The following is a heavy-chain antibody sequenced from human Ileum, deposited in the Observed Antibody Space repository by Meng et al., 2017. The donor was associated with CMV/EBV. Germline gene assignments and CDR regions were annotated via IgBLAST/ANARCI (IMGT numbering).Heavy chain of an antibody. D-gene: IGHD1-14*01. J-gene: IGHJ4*02. CDR1: GFTFNNYA. V-gene: IGHV3-23*01. CDR3: ARSEWLYNLDS. Sequence: GESLKISCAASGFTFNNYAMSWVRQAPGKGLEWVSGTSANGVSTYYADSVKGRFTISRDNSKNTVYLQMNSLRPEDTAVYYCARSEWLYNLDSWGQGTLVTVSS. CDR2: TSANGVST.